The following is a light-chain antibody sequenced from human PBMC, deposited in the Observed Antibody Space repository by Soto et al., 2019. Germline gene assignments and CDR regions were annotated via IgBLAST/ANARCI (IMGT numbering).Light chain of an antibody. CDR1: QSVSSSY. CDR2: GAS. Sequence: EIVLTQSPGTLSLSPGERATLSCRASQSVSSSYLSWYQQKPGQAPMLLVYGASSRATGIPDRFSGSGSGTDLTLTISRVEPEDFAVYYCQHYCSSPFTFGPGTKVDIK. CDR3: QHYCSSPFT. J-gene: IGKJ3*01. V-gene: IGKV3-20*01.